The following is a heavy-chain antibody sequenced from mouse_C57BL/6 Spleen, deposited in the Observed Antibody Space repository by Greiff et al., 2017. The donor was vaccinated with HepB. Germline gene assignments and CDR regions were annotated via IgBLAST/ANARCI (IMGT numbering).Heavy chain of an antibody. CDR2: ISGGGGNT. J-gene: IGHJ2*01. V-gene: IGHV5-9*01. Sequence: EVQGVESGGGLVKPGGSLKLSCAASGFTFSSYTMSWVRQTPEKRLEWVATISGGGGNTYYPDSVKGRFTISRDNAKNTLYLQMSSLRSEDTALYYCARQVLYYYGSSFYFDYWGQGTTLTVSS. D-gene: IGHD1-1*01. CDR3: ARQVLYYYGSSFYFDY. CDR1: GFTFSSYT.